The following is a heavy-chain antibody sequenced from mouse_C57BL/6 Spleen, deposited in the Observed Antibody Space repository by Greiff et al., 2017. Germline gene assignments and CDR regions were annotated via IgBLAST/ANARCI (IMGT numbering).Heavy chain of an antibody. CDR3: ARPLFITTVVADAMDY. V-gene: IGHV5-17*01. CDR1: GFTFSDYG. D-gene: IGHD1-1*01. J-gene: IGHJ4*01. Sequence: EVKLVESGGGLVKPGGSLKLSCAASGFTFSDYGMHWVRQAPEKGLEWVAYISSGSSTIYYADTVKGRFTISRDNAKTTLFLQMTSLRSEDTAMYYCARPLFITTVVADAMDYWGQGTSVTVSS. CDR2: ISSGSSTI.